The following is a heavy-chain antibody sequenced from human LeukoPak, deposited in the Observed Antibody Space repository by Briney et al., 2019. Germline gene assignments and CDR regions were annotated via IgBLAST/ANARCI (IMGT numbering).Heavy chain of an antibody. V-gene: IGHV1-2*02. D-gene: IGHD3-10*02. CDR1: GYTFTDYY. CDR2: INPNNGGI. CDR3: ARAVRGVSARGTPIFYYMDV. Sequence: GASVKVSCKASGYTFTDYYIHWVRQAPGQGLEWMGWINPNNGGIHYSQRFQGRVTMTRDTSISTAYVELSRLRSDDTAVYYCARAVRGVSARGTPIFYYMDVWGKGTTVTVSS. J-gene: IGHJ6*03.